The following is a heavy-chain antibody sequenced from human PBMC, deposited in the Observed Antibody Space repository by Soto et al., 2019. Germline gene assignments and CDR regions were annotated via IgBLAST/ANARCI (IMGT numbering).Heavy chain of an antibody. D-gene: IGHD2-2*01. CDR1: GGSFSGYY. Sequence: PSETLSLTCAVYGGSFSGYYWSWIRQPPGKGLEWIGEINHSGSTNYNPSLKSRVTISVDTSKNQFSLKLSSVTAADTAVYYCARGRYCSSTSCYQPQGYYYYYMDVWGKGTTVT. CDR3: ARGRYCSSTSCYQPQGYYYYYMDV. CDR2: INHSGST. V-gene: IGHV4-34*01. J-gene: IGHJ6*03.